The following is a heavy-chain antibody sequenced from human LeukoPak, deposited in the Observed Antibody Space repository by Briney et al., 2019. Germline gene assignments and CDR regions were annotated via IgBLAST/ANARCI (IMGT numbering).Heavy chain of an antibody. D-gene: IGHD3-16*01. Sequence: GSLRLSCAASGFTFSSYSMNWVRQAPGKGLEWVSYISGSSSTIYYADSVKGRFTISRDNAKNSLYLQMNSLRAEDTAVYYCARGLALVYWGQGTLVTVSS. CDR2: ISGSSSTI. V-gene: IGHV3-48*01. J-gene: IGHJ4*02. CDR1: GFTFSSYS. CDR3: ARGLALVY.